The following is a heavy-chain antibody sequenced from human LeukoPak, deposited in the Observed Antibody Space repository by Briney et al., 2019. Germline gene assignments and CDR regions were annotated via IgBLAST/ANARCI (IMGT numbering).Heavy chain of an antibody. D-gene: IGHD2-2*01. V-gene: IGHV1-2*06. CDR3: ARDYCSSTSCLFDY. Sequence: ASVKVSCKASGYTFTGYHMHWVRQAPGQGLEWMGRINPNSGDTNYAQKFQGRVTMTRDTSISTAYMELSRLRSDDTAVYYCARDYCSSTSCLFDYWGQGALVTVSS. J-gene: IGHJ4*02. CDR2: INPNSGDT. CDR1: GYTFTGYH.